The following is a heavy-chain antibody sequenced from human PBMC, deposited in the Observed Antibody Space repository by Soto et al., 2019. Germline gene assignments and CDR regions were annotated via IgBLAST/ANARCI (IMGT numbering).Heavy chain of an antibody. CDR1: GGSISSYY. D-gene: IGHD3-16*01. CDR2: VHSSGIT. CDR3: ARGLTMGQLPSHFDH. J-gene: IGHJ5*02. V-gene: IGHV4-59*01. Sequence: AETLSLTCTVSGGSISSYYWSWIRQPPGKGLEWIGYVHSSGITNYNPSLKRRVTISVDTSRNQFSLRLSSVTAADTAVYYCARGLTMGQLPSHFDHWGQGTLVTVYS.